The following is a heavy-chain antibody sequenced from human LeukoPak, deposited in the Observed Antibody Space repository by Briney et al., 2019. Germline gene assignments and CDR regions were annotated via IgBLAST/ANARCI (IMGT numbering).Heavy chain of an antibody. V-gene: IGHV1-2*02. D-gene: IGHD3-16*01. CDR2: INPNSGGT. CDR3: ARGDRGGSYFDY. CDR1: GYTFTGYY. J-gene: IGHJ4*02. Sequence: ASVKVSCKASGYTFTGYYMHWVRQAPGQGLEWMGWINPNSGGTNYAQKFQGRVTMTRDTPISTAYMELSRLRSGGTAVYYCARGDRGGSYFDYWGQGTLVTVSS.